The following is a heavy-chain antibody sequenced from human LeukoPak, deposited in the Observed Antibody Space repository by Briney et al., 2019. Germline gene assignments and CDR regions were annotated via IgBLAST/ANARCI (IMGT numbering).Heavy chain of an antibody. CDR3: ARDFLCSSTSCYVDY. CDR2: IIPIFGTA. CDR1: GGTFSSYA. Sequence: SVKVSCRASGGTFSSYAISWVRQAPGQGPEWMGGIIPIFGTANYAQKLQGRVTMTTDTSTSTAYMELRSLRSDDTAVYYCARDFLCSSTSCYVDYWGQGTLVTVSS. J-gene: IGHJ4*02. D-gene: IGHD2-2*01. V-gene: IGHV1-69*05.